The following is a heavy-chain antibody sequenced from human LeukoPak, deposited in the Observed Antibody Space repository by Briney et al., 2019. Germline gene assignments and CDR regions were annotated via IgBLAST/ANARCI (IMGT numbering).Heavy chain of an antibody. D-gene: IGHD5-18*01. CDR3: ARLLVDTANKFAEHYFDY. CDR1: GGTFSSYA. V-gene: IGHV1-69*04. CDR2: IIPIFGIA. Sequence: SVKVSCKASGGTFSSYAISWVRQAPGQGLEWMGRIIPIFGIANYAQKFQGRVTITADKSTSTAYMELSSLRSEDTAVYYCARLLVDTANKFAEHYFDYWGQGTLVTVSP. J-gene: IGHJ4*02.